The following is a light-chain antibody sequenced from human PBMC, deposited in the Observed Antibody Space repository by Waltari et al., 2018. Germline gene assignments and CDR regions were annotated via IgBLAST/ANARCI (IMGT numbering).Light chain of an antibody. CDR1: RGISRY. Sequence: DIQLTQSPSLLSASVGDRVTITCRASRGISRYLAWYQQKPGQAPNLLISLASTLQSGVPSRFSGSGSGTEFSLTISTLRPEDFATYYCQQFNSYPRLTFGGGTKVEMK. J-gene: IGKJ4*01. CDR3: QQFNSYPRLT. V-gene: IGKV1-9*01. CDR2: LAS.